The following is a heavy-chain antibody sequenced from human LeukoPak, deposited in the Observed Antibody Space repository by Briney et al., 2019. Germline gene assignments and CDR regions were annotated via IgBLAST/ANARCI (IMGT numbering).Heavy chain of an antibody. CDR2: INPNSGGT. J-gene: IGHJ3*02. D-gene: IGHD2-15*01. CDR1: GYTFTGYY. V-gene: IGHV1-2*02. CDR3: ATYCSGGSCRDAFDI. Sequence: ASVEVSCKASGYTFTGYYMRWVRQAPGQGLEWMGWINPNSGGTNYAQKFQGRVTMTRDTSISAAYMELSRLRSDDTAVYYCATYCSGGSCRDAFDIWGQGTMVTVSS.